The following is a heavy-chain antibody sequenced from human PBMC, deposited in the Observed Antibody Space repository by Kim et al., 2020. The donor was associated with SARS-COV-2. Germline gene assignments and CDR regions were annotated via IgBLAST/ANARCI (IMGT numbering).Heavy chain of an antibody. D-gene: IGHD3-16*01. CDR1: GFTFSSYW. CDR3: ARDRRRLGGFGY. Sequence: GGSLRLSCAASGFTFSSYWMHWVRQAPGKGLVWVSRIDSDGSSTSYADSVKGRFTISRDNAKNTLYLQMNSLRAEDTAVYYCARDRRRLGGFGYWGQGTLVTVSS. J-gene: IGHJ4*02. CDR2: IDSDGSST. V-gene: IGHV3-74*01.